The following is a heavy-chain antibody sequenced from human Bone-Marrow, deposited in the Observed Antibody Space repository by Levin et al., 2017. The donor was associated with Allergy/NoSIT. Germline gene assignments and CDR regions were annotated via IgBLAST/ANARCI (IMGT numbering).Heavy chain of an antibody. CDR2: ISYDGSNK. Sequence: GGSLRLSCAASGFTFSSYAMHWVRQAPGKGLEWVAVISYDGSNKYYADSVKGRFTISRDNSKNTLYLQMNSLRAEDTAVYYCARWANKQQPSINGMDVWGQGTTVTVSS. CDR3: ARWANKQQPSINGMDV. V-gene: IGHV3-30*04. J-gene: IGHJ6*02. CDR1: GFTFSSYA. D-gene: IGHD6-13*01.